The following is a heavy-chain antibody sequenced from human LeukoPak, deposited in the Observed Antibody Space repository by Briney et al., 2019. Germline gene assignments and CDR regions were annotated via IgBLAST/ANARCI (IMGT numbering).Heavy chain of an antibody. V-gene: IGHV4-39*01. D-gene: IGHD3-16*02. Sequence: SETLSLTCTVSGGSISSSSYYWGWIRQPPGKGLEWIGSINYSGSTYYNPSLKSRVTISVDTSKNQFSLKLSSVTAADTAVYYCARHVSDMGYVWGSYRYIPGVELDYWGQGTLVTVSS. CDR2: INYSGST. CDR3: ARHVSDMGYVWGSYRYIPGVELDY. J-gene: IGHJ4*02. CDR1: GGSISSSSYY.